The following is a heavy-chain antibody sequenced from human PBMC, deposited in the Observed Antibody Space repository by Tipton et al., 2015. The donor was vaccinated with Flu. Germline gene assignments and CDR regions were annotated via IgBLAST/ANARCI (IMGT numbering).Heavy chain of an antibody. D-gene: IGHD7-27*01. CDR3: ASKVANWGVWEPLDY. Sequence: TLSLTCTVSGGSLISFYWSWIRQPAGKGLEWIGRIYSSGSTNVSPSFKSRLTMSVDASKKQFSLKLTSVTAADTAVYYCASKVANWGVWEPLDYWGHGTLVTVSS. CDR2: IYSSGST. J-gene: IGHJ4*01. V-gene: IGHV4-4*07. CDR1: GGSLISFY.